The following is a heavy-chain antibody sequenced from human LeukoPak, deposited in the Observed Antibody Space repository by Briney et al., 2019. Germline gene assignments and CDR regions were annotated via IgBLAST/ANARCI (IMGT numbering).Heavy chain of an antibody. CDR2: ISDNSNYI. D-gene: IGHD6-19*01. CDR3: ARGAYSSGWAYFDH. J-gene: IGHJ4*02. V-gene: IGHV3-21*01. Sequence: GGSLRLSCAASGFTFNTYSMNWVRQAPGKGLEWVSSISDNSNYIYYSDSVEGRFTISRDNAKNSLYLHMDSLRAEDTAVYYCARGAYSSGWAYFDHWGQGTLVTVSS. CDR1: GFTFNTYS.